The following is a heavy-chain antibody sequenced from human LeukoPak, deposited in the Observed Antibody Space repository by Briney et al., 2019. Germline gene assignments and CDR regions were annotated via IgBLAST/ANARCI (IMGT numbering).Heavy chain of an antibody. D-gene: IGHD3-22*01. V-gene: IGHV4-34*01. CDR1: GGSFSGYY. J-gene: IGHJ6*03. CDR3: ARGPLYYYDSSGYTPPPYYYYYMDV. CDR2: INHSGST. Sequence: SETLSLTCAVYGGSFSGYYWSWIRQPPGKGLEWIGEINHSGSTNYNPSLKSRVTISVDTSKNQFSLKLSSVTAADTAVYYCARGPLYYYDSSGYTPPPYYYYYMDVWGKGTTVTVSS.